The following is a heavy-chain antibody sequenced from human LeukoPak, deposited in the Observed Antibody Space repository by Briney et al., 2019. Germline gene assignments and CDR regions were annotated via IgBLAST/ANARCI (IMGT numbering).Heavy chain of an antibody. Sequence: GRSLRLSCAASGFTFSSYGMHWVRQAPGKGLEWVAVIWYGGSNKYYADSVKGRFTISRDNSKNTLYLQMNSLRAEDTAVYYCARDEIVYGGYGGWGQGTLVTVSS. CDR2: IWYGGSNK. V-gene: IGHV3-33*08. CDR1: GFTFSSYG. CDR3: ARDEIVYGGYGG. J-gene: IGHJ4*02. D-gene: IGHD5-12*01.